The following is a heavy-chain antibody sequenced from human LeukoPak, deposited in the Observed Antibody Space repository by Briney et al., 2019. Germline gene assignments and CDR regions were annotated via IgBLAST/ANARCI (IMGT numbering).Heavy chain of an antibody. CDR1: GFTFSSYS. D-gene: IGHD3-10*01. Sequence: PGGSLRLSCAASGFTFSSYSMNWVRQAPGKGLEWVSSISSSSSYIYYADSVKGRFTISRDNAKNSLYLQMNRLRAEDTAVYYCARGGRNYGSGSYYNNLLYYYGMDVWGQGTTVTVSS. J-gene: IGHJ6*02. CDR3: ARGGRNYGSGSYYNNLLYYYGMDV. V-gene: IGHV3-21*01. CDR2: ISSSSSYI.